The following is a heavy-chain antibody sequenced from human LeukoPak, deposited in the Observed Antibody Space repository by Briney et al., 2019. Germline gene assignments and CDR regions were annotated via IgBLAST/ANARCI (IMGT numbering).Heavy chain of an antibody. J-gene: IGHJ6*02. Sequence: GGSLRLSCAASGFTFSNYWMSWVRQAPGKGLEWVSYISSSSTTIYYADSVKGRFTISRDNAKNSLYLQMNSLRAEDTAVYYCAKDRWFGEFSLYYYYYGMDVWGQGTTVTVSS. CDR1: GFTFSNYW. V-gene: IGHV3-48*04. D-gene: IGHD3-10*01. CDR2: ISSSSTTI. CDR3: AKDRWFGEFSLYYYYYGMDV.